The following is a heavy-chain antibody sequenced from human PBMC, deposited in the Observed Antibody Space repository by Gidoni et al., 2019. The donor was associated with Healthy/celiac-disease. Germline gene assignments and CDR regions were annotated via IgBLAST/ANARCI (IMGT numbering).Heavy chain of an antibody. CDR1: GFPFSSYW. D-gene: IGHD4-17*01. Sequence: EVQLVESGGGLVQPGGSLRLSCAASGFPFSSYWMSWVRQAPGKGLEWVANIKQDGSEKYYVDSVKGRFTISRDNAKNSLYLQMNSLRAEDTAVYYCARPATLSRDYEHFQHWGQGTLVTVSS. CDR3: ARPATLSRDYEHFQH. J-gene: IGHJ1*01. V-gene: IGHV3-7*01. CDR2: IKQDGSEK.